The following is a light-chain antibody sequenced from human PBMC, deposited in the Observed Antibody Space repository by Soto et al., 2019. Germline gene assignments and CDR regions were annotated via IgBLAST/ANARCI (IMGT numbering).Light chain of an antibody. Sequence: IVLTQSPGTLSLSPGERTTLSCRASQSISRYLAWYQQKPGQGPRLLIYGASSRATGTPDRFSGSGSGTDFTLTISSLEPEDFAVYYCQQRSNWPPITFGQGTRLEIK. CDR1: QSISRY. CDR3: QQRSNWPPIT. V-gene: IGKV3-11*01. CDR2: GAS. J-gene: IGKJ5*01.